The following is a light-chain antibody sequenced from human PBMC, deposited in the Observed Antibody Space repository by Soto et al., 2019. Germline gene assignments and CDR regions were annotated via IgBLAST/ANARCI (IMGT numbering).Light chain of an antibody. CDR3: QQSYSIPYT. CDR1: QSISSY. CDR2: AAS. V-gene: IGKV1-39*01. Sequence: DIQMTQSPSSLSTSVGDRVTITCRASQSISSYLNWYQQKPGKAPKLLIYAASTLHSGVPSRFSSSGSWTDFTLTISSLQPEDFATYHCQQSYSIPYTFGQGSKLEIK. J-gene: IGKJ2*01.